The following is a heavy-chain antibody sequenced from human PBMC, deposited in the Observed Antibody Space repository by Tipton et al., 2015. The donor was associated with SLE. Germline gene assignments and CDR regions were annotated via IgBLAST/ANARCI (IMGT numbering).Heavy chain of an antibody. CDR3: ARGRGNWGTLGY. D-gene: IGHD7-27*01. J-gene: IGHJ4*02. Sequence: QSGPEVKKPGASVKVSCKASGYTYTSYDINWVRQATGQGLEWMGWMNPNSGNTGYAQKFQGRVTMTRNTSISTAYMELSSLRSEDTAVYYCARGRGNWGTLGYWGQGTLVTVSS. CDR1: GYTYTSYD. V-gene: IGHV1-8*01. CDR2: MNPNSGNT.